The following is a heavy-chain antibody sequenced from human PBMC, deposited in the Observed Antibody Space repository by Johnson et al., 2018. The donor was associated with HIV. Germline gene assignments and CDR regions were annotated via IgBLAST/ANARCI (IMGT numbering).Heavy chain of an antibody. D-gene: IGHD6-6*01. CDR2: IKQDGSEK. J-gene: IGHJ3*02. V-gene: IGHV3-7*01. Sequence: VQLVESGGGLVQPGGSLRLSCAASGFTFSSYWMSWVRQAPGKGLEWVANIKQDGSEKYYVDSVKGRFTISRDNAKNTLYLQMGSLRAEDMAVYYCARDDSSSNGRAFDIWGQGTMVTVSS. CDR3: ARDDSSSNGRAFDI. CDR1: GFTFSSYW.